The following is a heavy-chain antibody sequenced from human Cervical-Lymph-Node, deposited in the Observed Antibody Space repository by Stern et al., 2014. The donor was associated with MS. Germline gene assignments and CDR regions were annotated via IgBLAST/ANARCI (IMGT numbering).Heavy chain of an antibody. CDR3: ARSSSPSPYYYYGMDV. V-gene: IGHV3-33*01. D-gene: IGHD6-13*01. J-gene: IGHJ6*02. CDR1: GFTFSSYG. Sequence: VQLVESGGGVVQPGRSLRLSCAAAGFTFSSYGMHWVRQAPGKGMGWVAVIWYDVSNKSYADSVKGRFTISRDNSKNTLYLQMNSLRAEDTAVYYCARSSSPSPYYYYGMDVWGQGTTVTVSS. CDR2: IWYDVSNK.